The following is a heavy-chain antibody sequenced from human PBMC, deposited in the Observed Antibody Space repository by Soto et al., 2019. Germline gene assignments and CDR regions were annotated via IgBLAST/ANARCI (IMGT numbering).Heavy chain of an antibody. Sequence: SETLSLTCSVSGGSISSGGYYWSWIRQLPGKDLEWIGYIYHSGNTYYNSSLKSRLTISVDTSKNQFSLKLTSVTAADTAVYYCARVVISSSDAFDIWGQGTMVTVSS. J-gene: IGHJ3*02. CDR1: GGSISSGGYY. CDR3: ARVVISSSDAFDI. D-gene: IGHD6-6*01. V-gene: IGHV4-31*03. CDR2: IYHSGNT.